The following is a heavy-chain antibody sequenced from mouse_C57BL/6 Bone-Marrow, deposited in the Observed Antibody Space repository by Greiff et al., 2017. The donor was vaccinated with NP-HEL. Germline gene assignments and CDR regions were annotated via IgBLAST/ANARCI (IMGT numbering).Heavy chain of an antibody. Sequence: QVQLQQPGAELVMPGASVKLSCKASGYTFTSYWMHWVKQRPGQGLEWIGEIDPSDSYTNYNQKFKGKSTLTVDKSSSTAYMQLSSLTSEDSAVYYCAREHYYGGVLFDYWGQGTTLTVSS. J-gene: IGHJ2*01. D-gene: IGHD1-2*01. CDR1: GYTFTSYW. V-gene: IGHV1-69*01. CDR2: IDPSDSYT. CDR3: AREHYYGGVLFDY.